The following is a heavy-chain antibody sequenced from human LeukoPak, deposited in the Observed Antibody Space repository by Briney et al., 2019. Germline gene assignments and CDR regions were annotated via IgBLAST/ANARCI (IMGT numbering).Heavy chain of an antibody. Sequence: ASVKVSCKASGYTFTGYYMHWVRQAPGQGLEWMGWINPNSGGTNYAQKFQGRVTMTRDTSISTAYMELSRLRSDDTAVYYCARDGTHYDILTGHTENWFDPWGQGTLVTVSS. V-gene: IGHV1-2*02. D-gene: IGHD3-9*01. CDR3: ARDGTHYDILTGHTENWFDP. CDR2: INPNSGGT. CDR1: GYTFTGYY. J-gene: IGHJ5*02.